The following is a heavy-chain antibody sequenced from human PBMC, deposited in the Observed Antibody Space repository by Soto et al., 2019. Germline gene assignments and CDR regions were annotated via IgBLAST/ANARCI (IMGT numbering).Heavy chain of an antibody. V-gene: IGHV1-18*01. D-gene: IGHD3-22*01. CDR2: ISAYNGNT. Sequence: ASVKVSCKASGYTFTSYGISWVQQAPGQGLEWMGWISAYNGNTNYAQKLQGRVTMTTDTSTSTAYMELRSLRSDDTAVYYCAKTRDYYDSSGWGYYYYGMDVWGQGTTVTVSS. CDR3: AKTRDYYDSSGWGYYYYGMDV. CDR1: GYTFTSYG. J-gene: IGHJ6*02.